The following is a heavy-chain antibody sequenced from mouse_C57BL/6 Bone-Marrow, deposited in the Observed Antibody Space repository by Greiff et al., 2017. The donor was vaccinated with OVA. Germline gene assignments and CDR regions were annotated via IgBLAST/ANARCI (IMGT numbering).Heavy chain of an antibody. D-gene: IGHD1-1*01. J-gene: IGHJ1*03. V-gene: IGHV5-4*03. CDR2: ISDGGSYT. Sequence: DVMLVESGGGLVKPGGSLKLSCAASGFTFSSYAMSWVRQTPEKRLEWVATISDGGSYTYYPDNVKGRFTISRDNAKNNLYLQMSHLKSEDTAMYYCARGGDYYGSRYWYFDVWGTGTTVTVSS. CDR3: ARGGDYYGSRYWYFDV. CDR1: GFTFSSYA.